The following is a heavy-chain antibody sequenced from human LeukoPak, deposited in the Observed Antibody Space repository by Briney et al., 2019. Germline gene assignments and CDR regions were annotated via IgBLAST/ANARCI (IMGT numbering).Heavy chain of an antibody. Sequence: SETLSLTCTVSGGSISSYYWSWIRQPPGKGLEWIGYIYYSGDTNYNPSLKSRVTISLDTSKNQFSLKLSSVTAADTAVYYCARAVDYGALRPFWYFDLWGRGTLVTVSS. V-gene: IGHV4-59*01. CDR3: ARAVDYGALRPFWYFDL. D-gene: IGHD4-17*01. J-gene: IGHJ2*01. CDR1: GGSISSYY. CDR2: IYYSGDT.